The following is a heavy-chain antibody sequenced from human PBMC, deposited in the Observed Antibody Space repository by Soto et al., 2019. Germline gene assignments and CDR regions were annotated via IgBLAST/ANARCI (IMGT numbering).Heavy chain of an antibody. Sequence: QVQLQESGPGLAKPSQTLSLTCTVSGASLSSGGYYWTWIRQVPGQALEWIGYIFHTGTTFYNPSRKRRVVMSIEKSDNQFSLNLRSVTAADTAVYYCARGLGYDSNGRFLAAFDVWGQGTMVTVSS. V-gene: IGHV4-31*03. CDR1: GASLSSGGYY. CDR3: ARGLGYDSNGRFLAAFDV. D-gene: IGHD3-22*01. CDR2: IFHTGTT. J-gene: IGHJ3*01.